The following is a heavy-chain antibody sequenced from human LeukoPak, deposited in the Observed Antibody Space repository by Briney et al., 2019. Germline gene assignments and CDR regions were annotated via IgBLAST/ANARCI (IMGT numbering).Heavy chain of an antibody. CDR3: ARAEMATSPDY. CDR1: GGSISSGDYY. J-gene: IGHJ4*02. CDR2: IYYSGST. D-gene: IGHD5-24*01. Sequence: SETLSLTRTVSGGSISSGDYYWSWVRQPPGKGLEWIGYIYYSGSTYYNPSLKSRVTISVDTSKNQFSLKLSSVTAADTAVYYCARAEMATSPDYWGQGTLVTVSS. V-gene: IGHV4-30-4*01.